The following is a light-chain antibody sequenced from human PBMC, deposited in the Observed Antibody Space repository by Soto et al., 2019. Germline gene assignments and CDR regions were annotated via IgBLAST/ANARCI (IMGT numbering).Light chain of an antibody. CDR2: AAS. CDR1: QSISSY. Sequence: IQMTQSPSSLSPSLSARVTNTCRASQSISSYLNWYRQKPGKAPKLLIYAASSLQSGVPSRFSGSGSGTDFTLTISSLQPEDFATYYCQQSYSTPTFGQGTRLEIK. J-gene: IGKJ5*01. V-gene: IGKV1-39*01. CDR3: QQSYSTPT.